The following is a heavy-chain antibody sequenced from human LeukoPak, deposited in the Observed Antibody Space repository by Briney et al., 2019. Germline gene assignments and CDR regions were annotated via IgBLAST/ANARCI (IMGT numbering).Heavy chain of an antibody. J-gene: IGHJ1*01. CDR2: IYWDDDK. V-gene: IGHV2-5*02. Sequence: SGPTLVNPTQTLTLTCTFSGFSLSTRGVGVGWIRQPPGKALEWLSLIYWDDDKRYSPSLKSRLTITKDTSKNQVVLTMTNMDPVDTATYYCAHTAPNLYDILTGYYSPSAEYFQYWGQGTLVTVSS. CDR3: AHTAPNLYDILTGYYSPSAEYFQY. D-gene: IGHD3-9*01. CDR1: GFSLSTRGVG.